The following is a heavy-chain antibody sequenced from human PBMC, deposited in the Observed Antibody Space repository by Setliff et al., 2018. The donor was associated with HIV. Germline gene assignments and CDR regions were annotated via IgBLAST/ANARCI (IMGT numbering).Heavy chain of an antibody. Sequence: SETLSLTCTVSGGSISSYYWSWIRQPPGKGLEWIGYIYYSGSTNYNPLLKSRVTISVDTSKNQFSLKLSSVTAADTAVYYCARDGGGSGWSIDYWGQGTLVTVSS. J-gene: IGHJ4*02. CDR2: IYYSGST. V-gene: IGHV4-59*12. CDR3: ARDGGGSGWSIDY. CDR1: GGSISSYY. D-gene: IGHD6-19*01.